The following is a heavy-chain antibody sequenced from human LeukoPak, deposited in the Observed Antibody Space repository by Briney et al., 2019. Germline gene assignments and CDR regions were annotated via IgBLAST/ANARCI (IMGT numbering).Heavy chain of an antibody. CDR1: GGSISSSSYY. J-gene: IGHJ6*03. V-gene: IGHV4-61*05. D-gene: IGHD3-16*01. CDR3: ARSVPYYDYVWGSFYYYYYMDV. Sequence: SETLSLTCTVSGGSISSSSYYWGWIRQPPGKGLEWIGYIYYSGSTNYNPSLKSRVTISVDTSKNQFSLKLSSVTAADTAVYYCARSVPYYDYVWGSFYYYYYMDVWGKGTTVTVSS. CDR2: IYYSGST.